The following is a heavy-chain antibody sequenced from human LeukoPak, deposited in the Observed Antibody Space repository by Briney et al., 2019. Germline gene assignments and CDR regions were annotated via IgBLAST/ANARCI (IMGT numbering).Heavy chain of an antibody. CDR1: GFTFSSST. V-gene: IGHV3-53*01. CDR2: IYSGGST. Sequence: GGSLRLSCAASGFTFSSSTMNWVRQAPGKGLEWVSVIYSGGSTYYADSVKGRFTISRDNSKNTLYLQMNSLRAEDTAVYYCARVLGFDPWGQGTLVTVSS. J-gene: IGHJ5*02. CDR3: ARVLGFDP.